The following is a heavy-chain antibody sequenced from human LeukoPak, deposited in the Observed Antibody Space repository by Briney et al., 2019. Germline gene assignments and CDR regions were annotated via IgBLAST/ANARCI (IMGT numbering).Heavy chain of an antibody. CDR2: IRQDGSEK. CDR3: ATSTAAAGTD. CDR1: GFTFSNLW. Sequence: GGSLRLSCVASGFTFSNLWMSWVRQAPGKGLKWVANIRQDGSEKYYVDSVKGRFTISRDNAQNSLYLQMNSLRAEDTAIYYCATSTAAAGTDWGQGTLVTVSS. V-gene: IGHV3-7*03. D-gene: IGHD6-13*01. J-gene: IGHJ4*02.